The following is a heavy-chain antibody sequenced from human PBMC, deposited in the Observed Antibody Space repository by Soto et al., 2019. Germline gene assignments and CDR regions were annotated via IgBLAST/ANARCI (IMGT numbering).Heavy chain of an antibody. CDR1: GYPFTSYG. CDR3: ARGRIVASIHDAFEI. Sequence: GASVKVSWKASGYPFTSYGISWGRPAPGQGLEWVAWISAYNGNRDTAQKFQGRVTMTLDTSTDTAHMELGDLTSGDTAVYYCARGRIVASIHDAFEIWGQGTKVTVSS. CDR2: ISAYNGNR. J-gene: IGHJ3*02. D-gene: IGHD5-12*01. V-gene: IGHV1-18*01.